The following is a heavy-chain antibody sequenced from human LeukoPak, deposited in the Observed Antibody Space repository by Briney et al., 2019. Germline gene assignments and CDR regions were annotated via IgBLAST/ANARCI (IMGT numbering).Heavy chain of an antibody. CDR3: ARVSYSSSPGDYFDY. D-gene: IGHD6-6*01. Sequence: GRSLRLSCAASGFTFSSYAMHWVRQAPGKGLEWVAVISYDGSNKYYADSVKGRFTISRDNAKNSLYLQMNSLRAEDTAVYYCARVSYSSSPGDYFDYWGQGTLVTVSS. CDR1: GFTFSSYA. J-gene: IGHJ4*02. V-gene: IGHV3-30-3*01. CDR2: ISYDGSNK.